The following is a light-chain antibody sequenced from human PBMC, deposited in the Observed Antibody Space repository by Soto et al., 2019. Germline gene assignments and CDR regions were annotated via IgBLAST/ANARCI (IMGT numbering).Light chain of an antibody. CDR3: QPYNSFSGT. CDR1: QGIRNE. J-gene: IGKJ1*01. CDR2: AAS. V-gene: IGKV1-6*01. Sequence: AIQVTQSPSSLSASAGDRVTITFRASQGIRNELSWYQQKPGKAPKFLIFAASNLQSGVPSRFSGSGSGTDFTLTISSLQPEDFATYYCQPYNSFSGTFGPGTKV.